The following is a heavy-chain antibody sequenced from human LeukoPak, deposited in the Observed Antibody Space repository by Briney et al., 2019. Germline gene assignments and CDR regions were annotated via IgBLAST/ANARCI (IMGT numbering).Heavy chain of an antibody. CDR3: TRDHYGDYYINDAFDI. V-gene: IGHV3-33*01. J-gene: IGHJ3*02. Sequence: GGSLRLSCAASGFTFSSYGMHWVRQGRGKGLEWVAAIWFDGTQEYYAAAVKGRFTISRDSSNSTLYLQMNSLRAEDTAVYYCTRDHYGDYYINDAFDIWGQGTLVTVSS. D-gene: IGHD4-17*01. CDR1: GFTFSSYG. CDR2: IWFDGTQE.